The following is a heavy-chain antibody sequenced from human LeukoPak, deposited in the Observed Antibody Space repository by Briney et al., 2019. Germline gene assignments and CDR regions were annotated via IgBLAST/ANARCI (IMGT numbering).Heavy chain of an antibody. V-gene: IGHV1-69*05. J-gene: IGHJ4*02. Sequence: SVKVSCKASVGTFSSYAISWVRQAPGQGLEWMGGIIPIFGTANYAQKFQGRVTITTDESTSTAYMELSSLRSEDTAVYYCASYYYNSSGYEQIDDWGQGTLVTVSS. CDR2: IIPIFGTA. D-gene: IGHD3-22*01. CDR3: ASYYYNSSGYEQIDD. CDR1: VGTFSSYA.